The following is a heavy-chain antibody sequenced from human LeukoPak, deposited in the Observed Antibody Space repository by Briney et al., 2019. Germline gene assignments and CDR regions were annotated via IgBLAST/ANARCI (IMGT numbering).Heavy chain of an antibody. V-gene: IGHV1-69*02. J-gene: IGHJ4*02. CDR3: ARGVYASSGYSDFDY. D-gene: IGHD3-22*01. Sequence: SAVKVSCKASVGTFIRYTISWVRPAPGQGLEWMGRIIPILGIANYAQKSQGRVTITADKSTSTGYMELSSLRSEDTAVYYCARGVYASSGYSDFDYWGQGTLVTVYS. CDR1: VGTFIRYT. CDR2: IIPILGIA.